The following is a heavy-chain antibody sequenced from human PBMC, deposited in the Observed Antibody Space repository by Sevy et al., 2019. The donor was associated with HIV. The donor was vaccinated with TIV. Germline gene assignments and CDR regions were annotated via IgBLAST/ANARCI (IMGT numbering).Heavy chain of an antibody. CDR2: ISSSSSYI. Sequence: GGSLRLSCAASGFTFSSYSMNWVRQAPGKGLEWVSSISSSSSYIYYADSVKGRFTISRDNAKNSLYLQMNSLIAEDTAVYYCAREYYDFSSGLGFPWGADYYYYGMDVWGQGTTVTVSS. V-gene: IGHV3-21*01. CDR3: AREYYDFSSGLGFPWGADYYYYGMDV. J-gene: IGHJ6*02. D-gene: IGHD3-3*01. CDR1: GFTFSSYS.